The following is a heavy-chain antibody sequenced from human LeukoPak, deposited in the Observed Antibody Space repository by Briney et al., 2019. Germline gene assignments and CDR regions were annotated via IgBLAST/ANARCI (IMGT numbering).Heavy chain of an antibody. CDR3: ASTYYYDSSGYYN. D-gene: IGHD3-22*01. CDR2: IIPIFGTA. CDR1: GYTFTGYY. J-gene: IGHJ4*02. Sequence: ASVKVSCKASGYTFTGYYMHWVRQAPGQGLEWMGGIIPIFGTANYAQKFQGRVTITADKSTSTAYMELSSLRSEDTAVYYCASTYYYDSSGYYNWGQGTLVTVSS. V-gene: IGHV1-69*06.